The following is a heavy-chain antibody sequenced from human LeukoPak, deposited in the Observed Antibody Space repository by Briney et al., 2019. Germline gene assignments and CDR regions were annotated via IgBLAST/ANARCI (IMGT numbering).Heavy chain of an antibody. V-gene: IGHV1-8*01. J-gene: IGHJ4*02. CDR2: MNPNSGNT. D-gene: IGHD6-13*01. Sequence: NWVRQXXGQGLEWMGWMNPNSGNTGYAQKFQGRVTMTRNTSISTAYMELSSLRSEDTAVYYCARGYSSSWYGYYFDYWGQGTLVTVSS. CDR3: ARGYSSSWYGYYFDY.